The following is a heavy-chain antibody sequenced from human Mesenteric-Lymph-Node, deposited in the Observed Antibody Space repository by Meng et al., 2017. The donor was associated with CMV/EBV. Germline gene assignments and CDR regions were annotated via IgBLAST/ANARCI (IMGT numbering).Heavy chain of an antibody. CDR2: INWNGGST. D-gene: IGHD3-10*01. CDR1: GFSFSSYA. V-gene: IGHV3-20*04. Sequence: GESLKISCAASGFSFSSYAMTWVRQAPGKGLEWVSGINWNGGSTGYADSVKGRFTISRDNAKNSLYLQMNSLRAEDTALYYCARGGARGLGYWGQGTLVTVSS. CDR3: ARGGARGLGY. J-gene: IGHJ4*02.